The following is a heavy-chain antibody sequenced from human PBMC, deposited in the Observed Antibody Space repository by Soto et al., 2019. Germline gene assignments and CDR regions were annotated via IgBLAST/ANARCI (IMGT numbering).Heavy chain of an antibody. D-gene: IGHD3-3*01. CDR3: AKEFVYDFWSGYTSNWFDP. CDR1: GFTFSSYA. Sequence: GGSLRLSCAASGFTFSSYAMSWVRQAPGKGLEWVSAISGSGGSTYYADSVKGRFTISRDNSKNTLYLQMNSLRAEDTAVYYCAKEFVYDFWSGYTSNWFDPWGQGTLVTVSS. J-gene: IGHJ5*02. V-gene: IGHV3-23*01. CDR2: ISGSGGST.